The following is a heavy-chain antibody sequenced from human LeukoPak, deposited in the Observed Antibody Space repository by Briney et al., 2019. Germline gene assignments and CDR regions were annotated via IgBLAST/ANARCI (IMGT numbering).Heavy chain of an antibody. CDR3: ARVGGYSGYDLFY. V-gene: IGHV3-7*03. Sequence: GGSLRLSCAASGFTFSTYWMSWVRQAPGKGLEWVANIKQDGSEKYYVDSVKGRFTISRDNAKNSLYLQMNSLRAEDTAVYYCARVGGYSGYDLFYWGQGTLVTVSS. CDR1: GFTFSTYW. J-gene: IGHJ4*02. CDR2: IKQDGSEK. D-gene: IGHD5-12*01.